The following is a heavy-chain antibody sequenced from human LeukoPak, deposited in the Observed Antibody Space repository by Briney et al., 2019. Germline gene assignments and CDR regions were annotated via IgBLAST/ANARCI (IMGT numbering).Heavy chain of an antibody. CDR1: GFNFKSYD. D-gene: IGHD2-21*01. CDR3: RIADPYFFDY. CDR2: ISGSRDTT. J-gene: IGHJ4*02. Sequence: GGSLRLSCAASGFNFKSYDMNRVRQVPGKGLQWVAYISGSRDTTFYADSVKGRFTISRDDAKNSLHLQVTSLRAEDTAVYYCRIADPYFFDYWGQGALVAVSS. V-gene: IGHV3-48*01.